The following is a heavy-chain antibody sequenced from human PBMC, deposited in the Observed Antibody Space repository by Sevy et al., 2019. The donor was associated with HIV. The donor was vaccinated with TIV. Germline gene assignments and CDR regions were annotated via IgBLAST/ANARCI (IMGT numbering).Heavy chain of an antibody. V-gene: IGHV5-51*01. CDR2: ILPSDSDT. Sequence: GESLKISCKGSGYNFTPYWIGWVRQMPGKGLEWMGIILPSDSDTGYSPSFQGQVTISVDKSINTAYLQRNSLKASDTAIYYCARKCDSDGFDYWGQGTLVTVSS. D-gene: IGHD2-21*02. CDR1: GYNFTPYW. CDR3: ARKCDSDGFDY. J-gene: IGHJ4*02.